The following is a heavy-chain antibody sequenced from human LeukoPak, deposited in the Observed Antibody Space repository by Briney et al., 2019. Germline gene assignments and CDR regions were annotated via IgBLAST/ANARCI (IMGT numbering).Heavy chain of an antibody. J-gene: IGHJ5*02. V-gene: IGHV1-2*02. Sequence: ASVKVSCKASGYTFTGYYMHWVRQAPGQGLEWMGWINPNSGGTNYAQKFQGRVTMTRDTSISTAYMELSRLRSDDTAVYYCAKDKGYCTNGVCLGSNWFDPWGQGTLVTVSS. D-gene: IGHD2-8*01. CDR3: AKDKGYCTNGVCLGSNWFDP. CDR2: INPNSGGT. CDR1: GYTFTGYY.